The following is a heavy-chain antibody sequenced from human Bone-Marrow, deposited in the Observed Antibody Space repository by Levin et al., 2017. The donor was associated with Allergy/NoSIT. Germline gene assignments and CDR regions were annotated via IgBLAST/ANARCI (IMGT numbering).Heavy chain of an antibody. D-gene: IGHD2-21*02. CDR3: ARINCGGDCYARDWYFDL. J-gene: IGHJ2*01. V-gene: IGHV3-74*01. Sequence: GESLKISCAASGFTFSTYWIHWVRQPPGKGPVWVSRISPDGSKRYYADFVEGRFTVSRDNAENTVFLEMNSLRVEDTGVYYCARINCGGDCYARDWYFDLWGRGTLVTVS. CDR1: GFTFSTYW. CDR2: ISPDGSKR.